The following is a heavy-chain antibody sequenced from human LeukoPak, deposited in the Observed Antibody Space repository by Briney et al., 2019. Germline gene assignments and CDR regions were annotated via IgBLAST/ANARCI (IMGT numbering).Heavy chain of an antibody. J-gene: IGHJ4*02. CDR1: GFTLSSYA. Sequence: GGSLRLSCAASGFTLSSYAMSWVRQAPGEGLEWVSAISGSDGSTYYADSVKGRFTISRDNSKNTLYLQMNSLRAEDTAVYYRAKEFRYFDYWGQGTLVTVSS. V-gene: IGHV3-23*01. CDR3: AKEFRYFDY. CDR2: ISGSDGST.